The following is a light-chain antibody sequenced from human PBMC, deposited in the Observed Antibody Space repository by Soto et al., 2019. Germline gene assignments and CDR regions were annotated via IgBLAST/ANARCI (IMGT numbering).Light chain of an antibody. V-gene: IGKV3-20*01. Sequence: EIVLTHSPGTLSLSPSERATLSCRSSQSVSSSYLAWYQQKPGQAPRLLIYGASSRATGIPDRFSGSGSGTDFTLTISRLEPEDFAVYYCQQYGSSPQTFGQGTKVDI. CDR2: GAS. CDR3: QQYGSSPQT. CDR1: QSVSSSY. J-gene: IGKJ1*01.